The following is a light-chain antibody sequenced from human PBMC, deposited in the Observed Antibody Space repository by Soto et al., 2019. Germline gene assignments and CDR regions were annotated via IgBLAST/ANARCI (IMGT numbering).Light chain of an antibody. Sequence: QSVLTQPASVSGSPGQSITISCTGTSSDVGGYNYVSWYQQHPGKAPKLMIYEVSNRPSGVSNRFSGSKSGNTASLTISGLQAEDEADYYCSSYTSSSNLVFGGGTKVTVL. CDR3: SSYTSSSNLV. CDR1: SSDVGGYNY. V-gene: IGLV2-14*01. CDR2: EVS. J-gene: IGLJ3*02.